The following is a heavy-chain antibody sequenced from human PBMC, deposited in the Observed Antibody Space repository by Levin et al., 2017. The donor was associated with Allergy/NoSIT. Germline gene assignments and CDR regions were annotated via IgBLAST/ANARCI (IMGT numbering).Heavy chain of an antibody. CDR1: GGSISSGGYY. Sequence: SCTVSGGSISSGGYYWSWIRQHPGKGLEWIGYIYYSGSTYYNPSLKSRVTISVDTSKNQFSLKLSSVTAADTAVYYCASSRIDVVVPAAMRSWGAFDIWGQGTMVTVSS. J-gene: IGHJ3*02. D-gene: IGHD2-2*01. V-gene: IGHV4-31*03. CDR2: IYYSGST. CDR3: ASSRIDVVVPAAMRSWGAFDI.